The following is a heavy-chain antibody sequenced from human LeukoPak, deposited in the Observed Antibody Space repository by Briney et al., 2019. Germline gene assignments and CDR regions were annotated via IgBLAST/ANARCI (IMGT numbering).Heavy chain of an antibody. CDR2: INPNSGGT. D-gene: IGHD6-13*01. Sequence: ASVKAACNVLTYTASIYSLMPCAQAPGQGLEWVGWINPNSGGTNYAQKLEGRVTMTRDTSINTGYMALSRLTSDDTAVYYCASAHSSLRLYYVDYWGQGTLGTVSS. CDR3: ASAHSSLRLYYVDY. CDR1: TYTASIYS. J-gene: IGHJ4*02. V-gene: IGHV1-2*02.